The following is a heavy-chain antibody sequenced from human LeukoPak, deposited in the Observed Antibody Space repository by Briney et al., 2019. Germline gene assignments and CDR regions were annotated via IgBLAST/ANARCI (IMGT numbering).Heavy chain of an antibody. CDR2: IKHSGST. D-gene: IGHD2-15*01. Sequence: SETLSLTCAVDGGSFSGYYWSWIGQPPGKGLEWIGEIKHSGSTNYNPSLKGRVTISEDTSKNQFSLKLSSVSAAVTAVYSWRWLDDDTSPKGFDYWGQGTLVTVSS. CDR3: RWLDDDTSPKGFDY. CDR1: GGSFSGYY. J-gene: IGHJ4*02. V-gene: IGHV4-34*01.